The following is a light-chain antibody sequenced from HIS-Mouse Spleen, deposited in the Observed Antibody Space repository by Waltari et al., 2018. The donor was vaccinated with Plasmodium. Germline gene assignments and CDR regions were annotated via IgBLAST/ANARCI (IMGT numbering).Light chain of an antibody. CDR2: LNSDGSH. CDR3: QTWGTGMGV. CDR1: SGPSSYA. J-gene: IGLJ2*01. V-gene: IGLV4-69*01. Sequence: QLVLTQSPSASASLGASVKLTCPLSSGPSSYAIPWPQQQPEKGPRYLMKLNSDGSHSKGDGIPDRFSGSSSGAERYLTISSLQSEDEADYYCQTWGTGMGVFGGGTKLTVL.